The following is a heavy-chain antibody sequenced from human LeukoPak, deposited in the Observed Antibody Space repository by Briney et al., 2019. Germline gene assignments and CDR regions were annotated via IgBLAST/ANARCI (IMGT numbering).Heavy chain of an antibody. D-gene: IGHD1-7*01. V-gene: IGHV4-61*02. CDR2: THKSGTT. J-gene: IGHJ4*02. CDR1: GGSITYGSYY. CDR3: ARASWNYLER. Sequence: PSETLSLTCTVSGGSITYGSYYWSWIRQAAGKGLEWIGRTHKSGTTHYNPSLRSRVILSLDMSKNQFSLQLSSVTAADTAVYCCARASWNYLERWGQGSLVTVSS.